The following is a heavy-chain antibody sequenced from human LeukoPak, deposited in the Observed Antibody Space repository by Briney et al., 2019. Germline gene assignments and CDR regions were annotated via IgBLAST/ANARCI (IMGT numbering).Heavy chain of an antibody. CDR1: GGSFSGNY. CDR3: AEGGIRYFDWLSPIDY. Sequence: SETLSLTCAVYGGSFSGNYWGWIRQPPGKGLECIGEINHSGSTNYNPSLKSRVTISVDTSKNQFSLKLSSVTAADTAVYFQAEGGIRYFDWLSPIDYWGHGTLVTVSS. D-gene: IGHD3-9*01. CDR2: INHSGST. V-gene: IGHV4-34*01. J-gene: IGHJ4*01.